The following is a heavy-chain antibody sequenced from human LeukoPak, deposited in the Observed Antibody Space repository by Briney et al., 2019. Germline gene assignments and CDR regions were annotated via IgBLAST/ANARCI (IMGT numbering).Heavy chain of an antibody. CDR1: GFTFSSYG. CDR2: ISGSGGST. V-gene: IGHV3-23*01. Sequence: GGSLRLSCAASGFTFSSYGMSWVRQAPGKGLEWVSTISGSGGSTYYADSVKGRFTISRDNAKNSLYLQMNSLRAEDTAVYYCAELGITMIGGVWGKGTTVTIPS. CDR3: AELGITMIGGV. J-gene: IGHJ6*04. D-gene: IGHD3-10*02.